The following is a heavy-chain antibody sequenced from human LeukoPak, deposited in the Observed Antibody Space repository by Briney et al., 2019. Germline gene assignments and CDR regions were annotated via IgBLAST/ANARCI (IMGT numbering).Heavy chain of an antibody. CDR3: ASVKNGAFDI. Sequence: SETLSLTCTVSGGSISSYYWSWIRQPPGKELEWIGYIFYSGTNKYNPSLKSRVTISEDTSKNQFSLKPNSVTAADTAVYYCASVKNGAFDIWGQGTMVTVSS. CDR2: IFYSGTN. J-gene: IGHJ3*02. CDR1: GGSISSYY. V-gene: IGHV4-59*01. D-gene: IGHD2-8*01.